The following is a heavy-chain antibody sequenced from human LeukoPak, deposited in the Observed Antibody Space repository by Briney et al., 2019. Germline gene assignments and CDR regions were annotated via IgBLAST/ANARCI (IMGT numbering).Heavy chain of an antibody. V-gene: IGHV1-18*01. CDR3: SRGEKPYDY. CDR2: ISDYNGNK. D-gene: IGHD1-26*01. J-gene: IGHJ4*02. Sequence: PTVKPSCKASGYTFTSFGTSGGRHAPGQGLEWMGWISDYNGNKNYAQMLQGRVTMTIDTSTSTAYMEQRSLRSDDTAVYYCSRGEKPYDYWGQGTLVSVSS. CDR1: GYTFTSFG.